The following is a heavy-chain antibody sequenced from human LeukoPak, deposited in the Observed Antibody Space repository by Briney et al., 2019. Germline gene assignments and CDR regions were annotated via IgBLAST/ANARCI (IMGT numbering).Heavy chain of an antibody. Sequence: SETLSLTCTVSGGSISSSSYYWGWIRQPPGKGLEWIGSIYYSGSTYYNPSLKSRVTISVDTSKNQFSLKLSSVTAADTAVYYCARDSRYCSSTSCYDYWGQGTLVTVPS. J-gene: IGHJ4*02. D-gene: IGHD2-2*01. CDR1: GGSISSSSYY. V-gene: IGHV4-39*07. CDR2: IYYSGST. CDR3: ARDSRYCSSTSCYDY.